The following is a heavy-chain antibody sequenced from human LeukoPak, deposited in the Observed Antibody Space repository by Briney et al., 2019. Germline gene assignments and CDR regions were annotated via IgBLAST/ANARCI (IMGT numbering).Heavy chain of an antibody. J-gene: IGHJ4*02. V-gene: IGHV3-11*01. Sequence: GGSLRLSCAASGFTFRNYYMSWIRQAPGKGLEWVSYISSSGSTIYYADAVKGRFTISRDTDKNALYLQMNSLRAGDTAVYYCARVYGDYLDYWGQGTLVTVSS. CDR1: GFTFRNYY. CDR3: ARVYGDYLDY. CDR2: ISSSGSTI. D-gene: IGHD4-17*01.